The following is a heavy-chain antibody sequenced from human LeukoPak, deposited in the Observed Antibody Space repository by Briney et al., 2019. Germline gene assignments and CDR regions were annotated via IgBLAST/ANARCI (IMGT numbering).Heavy chain of an antibody. CDR3: ARRTLTIRTFDI. J-gene: IGHJ3*02. V-gene: IGHV1-8*01. CDR2: MNPNSGNT. Sequence: ASVTVSCKASGYTFTSYDINWVRQATGQGPEWMGWMNPNSGNTVYAQKFQGRVTITRNTSISTAYMELSSLRSEDTAVYYCARRTLTIRTFDIWGQGTMVTVSS. CDR1: GYTFTSYD. D-gene: IGHD3-3*01.